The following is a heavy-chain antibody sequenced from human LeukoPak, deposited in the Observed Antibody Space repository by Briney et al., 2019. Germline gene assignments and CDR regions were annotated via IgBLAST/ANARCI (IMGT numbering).Heavy chain of an antibody. J-gene: IGHJ3*02. CDR1: GGSISSYY. CDR3: ARQEWEPDAFDI. V-gene: IGHV4-59*08. D-gene: IGHD1-26*01. CDR2: IYYSGST. Sequence: PSETLSLTCTVSGGSISSYYWSWIRQPPGKGLEWIGYIYYSGSTNYYPSLKSRVTISVDTSKNQFSLKLSSVTAADTAVYYCARQEWEPDAFDIWGQGTMVTVSS.